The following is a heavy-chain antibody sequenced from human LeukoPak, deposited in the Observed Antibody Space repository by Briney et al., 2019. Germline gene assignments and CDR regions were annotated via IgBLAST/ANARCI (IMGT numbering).Heavy chain of an antibody. CDR2: ISYDGSNK. J-gene: IGHJ4*02. D-gene: IGHD3-22*01. CDR1: GFTFSSYA. CDR3: AYYDSSGYYYGPFDY. Sequence: GGSLRLSCAASGFTFSSYAMHWVRQAPGKGLEWVAVISYDGSNKYYADSVKGRFTISRDNSKNTLYLQMNSLRAEDTAVYYCAYYDSSGYYYGPFDYWGQGTLVTVSS. V-gene: IGHV3-30*04.